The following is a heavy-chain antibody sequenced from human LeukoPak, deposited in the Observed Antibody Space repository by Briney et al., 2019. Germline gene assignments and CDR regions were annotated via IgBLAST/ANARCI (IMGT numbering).Heavy chain of an antibody. CDR3: TRGGYSYGFNWFDP. D-gene: IGHD5-18*01. CDR2: IRSKANSYAT. Sequence: GGSLRLSCTASGFTFSGSAMHWVRQASGKGLEWVGRIRSKANSYATAYAASVKGRFTISRDDSKNTAYLQINSLKTEDTAVYYCTRGGYSYGFNWFDPWGQGTLVTVSS. V-gene: IGHV3-73*01. CDR1: GFTFSGSA. J-gene: IGHJ5*02.